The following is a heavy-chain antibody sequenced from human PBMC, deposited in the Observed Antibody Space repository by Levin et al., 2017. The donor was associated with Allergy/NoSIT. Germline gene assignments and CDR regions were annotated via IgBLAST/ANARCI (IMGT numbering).Heavy chain of an antibody. CDR2: ISAYNGNT. CDR1: GYTFTSYG. V-gene: IGHV1-18*01. D-gene: IGHD2-2*01. J-gene: IGHJ6*02. Sequence: ASVKVSCKASGYTFTSYGISWVRQAPGQGLEWMGWISAYNGNTNYAQKLQGRVTMTTDTSTSTAYMELRSLRSDDTAVYYCARVPVSGVPAAHYYYYYYGMDVWGQGTTVTVSS. CDR3: ARVPVSGVPAAHYYYYYYGMDV.